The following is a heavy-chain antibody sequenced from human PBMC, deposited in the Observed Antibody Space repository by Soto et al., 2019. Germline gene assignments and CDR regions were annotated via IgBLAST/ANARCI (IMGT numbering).Heavy chain of an antibody. CDR3: AGGVAATMTF. J-gene: IGHJ4*02. V-gene: IGHV1-2*02. D-gene: IGHD3-22*01. CDR2: INPNNGGT. Sequence: QVQLVQSGAEVKKPGASVRVSCKASGHTFNDNYIHWVRQAPGQGLQWMGWINPNNGGTSYAQMFQGRVTMTSDTSISTAYMELSRLTSDDTAVYFCAGGVAATMTFWGQGTLVIVSS. CDR1: GHTFNDNY.